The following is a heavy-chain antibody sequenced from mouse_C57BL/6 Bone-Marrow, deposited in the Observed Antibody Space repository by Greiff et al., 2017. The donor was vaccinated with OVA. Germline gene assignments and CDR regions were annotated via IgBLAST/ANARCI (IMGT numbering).Heavy chain of an antibody. V-gene: IGHV6-6*01. CDR2: IRNKANNHAT. D-gene: IGHD1-1*01. Sequence: EVKLVESGGGLVQPGGSMKLSCAASGFTFSDAWMDWVRQSPEKGLEWVAEIRNKANNHATYYAESVKGRFTISRDDSKSSVYLQMNSLRAEDTGIYYCTREGSSYDWYFDVWGTGTTVTVSS. CDR1: GFTFSDAW. J-gene: IGHJ1*03. CDR3: TREGSSYDWYFDV.